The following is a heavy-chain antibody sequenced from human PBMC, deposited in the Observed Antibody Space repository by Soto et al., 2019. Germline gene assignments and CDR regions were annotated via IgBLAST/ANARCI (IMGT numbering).Heavy chain of an antibody. CDR2: ISSYGSDT. CDR3: XXXXXYXEGYYWYGIDV. V-gene: IGHV3-74*01. CDR1: GFTFSRYW. Sequence: EVQLVESGGGLVLPGGSLRLSCAASGFTFSRYWMHWVRQAPGKGLVWVSRISSYGSDTHYADSVKGRFTISRDNXXXXXXXXXXXXXXXXXXXXXXXXXXXYXEGYYWYGIDVWGQGTTVTVSS. J-gene: IGHJ6*02. D-gene: IGHD3-16*01.